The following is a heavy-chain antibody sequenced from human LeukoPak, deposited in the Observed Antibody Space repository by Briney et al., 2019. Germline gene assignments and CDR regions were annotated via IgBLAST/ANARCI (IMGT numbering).Heavy chain of an antibody. CDR3: ASWYSGSSGFDY. CDR1: GYSISSGYY. D-gene: IGHD1-26*01. CDR2: IYHSGST. J-gene: IGHJ4*02. V-gene: IGHV4-38-2*01. Sequence: KPSETLSLTCAVSGYSISSGYYWGWIRQPPGKGLEWIGSIYHSGSTYYNPSLKSRVTISVDTSKNQFSLKLSSVTAADTAVYYCASWYSGSSGFDYWGQRTLVTVSS.